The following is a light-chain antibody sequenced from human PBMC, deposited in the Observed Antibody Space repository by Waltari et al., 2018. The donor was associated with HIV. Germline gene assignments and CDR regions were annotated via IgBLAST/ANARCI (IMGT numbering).Light chain of an antibody. J-gene: IGKJ1*01. CDR3: QQYYNTLWT. Sequence: DIVMTQSSDSLAVSLGERATINCKSSQSLLYSSNNKNFLAWYQQKPRQPPKLLIYWASMRESGVPDRFSASGSGTDFTLTINSLQAEDVAVYYCQQYYNTLWTFGQGTKVEIK. CDR2: WAS. V-gene: IGKV4-1*01. CDR1: QSLLYSSNNKNF.